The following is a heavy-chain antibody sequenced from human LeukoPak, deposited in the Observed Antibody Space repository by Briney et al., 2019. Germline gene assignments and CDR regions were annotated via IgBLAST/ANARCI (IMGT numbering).Heavy chain of an antibody. D-gene: IGHD6-19*01. V-gene: IGHV4-34*01. Sequence: SETLSLTCAVYGGSFSGYYWSWIRQPPGNGLEWIGEINHSGSTNYNPSLKSRVTISVDTSKNQFSLKLSSVTAADTAVYYCARDKQWLAHWGQGTLVSVSS. J-gene: IGHJ4*02. CDR1: GGSFSGYY. CDR3: ARDKQWLAH. CDR2: INHSGST.